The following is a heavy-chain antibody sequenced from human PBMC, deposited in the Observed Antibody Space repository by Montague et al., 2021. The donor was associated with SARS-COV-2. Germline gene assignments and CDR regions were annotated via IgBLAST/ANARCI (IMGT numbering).Heavy chain of an antibody. V-gene: IGHV4-4*02. CDR1: GDSISTYNW. CDR2: IYNTGST. D-gene: IGHD1-26*01. CDR3: ARKGSGRSDLAY. Sequence: SETLSLTCVVSGDSISTYNWWSWVRLPPGKGLERVGEIYNTGSTKYKPSLKRRVSMSVDKYWNQFSLRSASVTAADTAIDYCARKGSGRSDLAYWGQGTLVTVSS. J-gene: IGHJ4*02.